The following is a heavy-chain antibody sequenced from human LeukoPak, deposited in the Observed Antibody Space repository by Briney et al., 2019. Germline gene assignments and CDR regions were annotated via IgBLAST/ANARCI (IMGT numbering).Heavy chain of an antibody. CDR1: GFTFSNYW. J-gene: IGHJ4*02. D-gene: IGHD4-23*01. Sequence: PGGSLRLSCAASGFTFSNYWMHWVRQAPGKGLVWVSRINGDGSSTNYADSVKGRFTISRDDAKDTVYLQMNSLRAEDTATYYCARDLRWYDYWGQGTLVTVSS. CDR3: ARDLRWYDY. V-gene: IGHV3-74*01. CDR2: INGDGSST.